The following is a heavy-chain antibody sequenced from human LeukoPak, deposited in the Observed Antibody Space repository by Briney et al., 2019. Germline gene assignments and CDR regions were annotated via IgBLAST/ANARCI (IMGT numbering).Heavy chain of an antibody. CDR1: GGSISSYY. CDR3: ARFYDFWSGYFTSYYYYGMDV. CDR2: IYYSGST. D-gene: IGHD3-3*01. J-gene: IGHJ6*02. Sequence: SETLSLTCTVSGGSISSYYWSWIRQPPGKGLEWIGYIYYSGSTNYNPSLKCRVTISVDTSKNQFSLKLSSVTAADTAVYYCARFYDFWSGYFTSYYYYGMDVWGQGTTVTVSS. V-gene: IGHV4-59*01.